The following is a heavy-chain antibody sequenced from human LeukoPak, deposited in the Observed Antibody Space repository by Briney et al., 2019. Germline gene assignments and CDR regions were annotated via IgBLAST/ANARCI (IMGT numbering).Heavy chain of an antibody. V-gene: IGHV4-59*12. CDR3: ARRFRCSGGSCYSRWFAP. D-gene: IGHD2-15*01. CDR1: GGSISSYY. J-gene: IGHJ5*02. CDR2: IYYSGST. Sequence: SETLSLTCTVSGGSISSYYWSWIRQPPGKGLEWIGYIYYSGSTNYNPSLKSRVTISVDTSKNQFSLKLTSVTAADTAVYYCARRFRCSGGSCYSRWFAPWGQGTLVTVSS.